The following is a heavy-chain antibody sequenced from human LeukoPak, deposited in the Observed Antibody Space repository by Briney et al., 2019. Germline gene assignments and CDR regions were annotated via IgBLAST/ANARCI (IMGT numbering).Heavy chain of an antibody. V-gene: IGHV1-2*02. CDR1: GYTFTGYY. J-gene: IGHJ5*02. CDR2: INPKSGGT. D-gene: IGHD3/OR15-3a*01. Sequence: ASVKVSCKASGYTFTGYYMHWVRQAPGQRVGWGGWINPKSGGTNYAQKFQGRVTMTRDTSISTAYMELSRLRSDDTAVYYCARGAPRGRTWFDPWGQGTLVTVSS. CDR3: ARGAPRGRTWFDP.